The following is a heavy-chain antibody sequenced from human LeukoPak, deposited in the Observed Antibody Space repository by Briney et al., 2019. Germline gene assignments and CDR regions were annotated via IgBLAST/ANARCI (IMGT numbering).Heavy chain of an antibody. CDR3: TRHDPDSYGLVY. CDR2: IRSKANSYAT. Sequence: GGSLRLSCAASGFTFSSYAMSWVRQAPGKGLEWVGRIRSKANSYATAYAASVKGRFTISRDDSKNTAYLQMNSLKTEDTAVYYCTRHDPDSYGLVYWGQGTLVTVSS. CDR1: GFTFSSYA. V-gene: IGHV3-73*01. D-gene: IGHD5-18*01. J-gene: IGHJ4*02.